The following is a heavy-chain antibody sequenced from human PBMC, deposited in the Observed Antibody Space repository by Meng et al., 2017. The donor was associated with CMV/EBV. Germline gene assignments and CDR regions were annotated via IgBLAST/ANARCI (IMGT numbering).Heavy chain of an antibody. Sequence: QGHLQAAGPGLVEPSQPLSLTCTVSGGSISSGSYYWSWIRQPAGKGLEWIGRIYTSGSTNYNPSLKSRVTISVDTSKNQFSLKLSSVTAADTAVYYCAREAFKVLFFPFDPWGQGTLVTVSS. D-gene: IGHD1-1*01. J-gene: IGHJ5*02. CDR1: GGSISSGSYY. V-gene: IGHV4-61*02. CDR2: IYTSGST. CDR3: AREAFKVLFFPFDP.